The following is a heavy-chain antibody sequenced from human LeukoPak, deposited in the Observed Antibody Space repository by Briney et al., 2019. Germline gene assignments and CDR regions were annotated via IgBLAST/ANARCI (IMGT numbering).Heavy chain of an antibody. Sequence: PSETLSLTCSVSGASISNYYWSRIRQPAGKGLEFIGLFYNSGSTNCNPSLKSRVTMSVDTSKNQFSLKLSSVTAADTAVYYCARDGAVAGSAYFDYWGQGTLVTVSS. J-gene: IGHJ4*02. CDR1: GASISNYY. D-gene: IGHD6-19*01. CDR2: FYNSGST. V-gene: IGHV4-4*07. CDR3: ARDGAVAGSAYFDY.